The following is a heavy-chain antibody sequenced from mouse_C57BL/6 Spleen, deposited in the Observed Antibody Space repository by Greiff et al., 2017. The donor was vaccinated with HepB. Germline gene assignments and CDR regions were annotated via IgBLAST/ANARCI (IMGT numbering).Heavy chain of an antibody. D-gene: IGHD2-5*01. CDR1: GYAFTNYL. CDR3: ARVPYSNYPFAY. CDR2: INPGSGGT. Sequence: VKLQQSGAELVRPGTSVKVSCKASGYAFTNYLIEWVKQRPGQGLEWIVVINPGSGGTNYNEKFKGKATLTADKSSSTAYMQISSLTSEDSAVYFCARVPYSNYPFAYWGQGTLVTVSA. J-gene: IGHJ3*01. V-gene: IGHV1-54*01.